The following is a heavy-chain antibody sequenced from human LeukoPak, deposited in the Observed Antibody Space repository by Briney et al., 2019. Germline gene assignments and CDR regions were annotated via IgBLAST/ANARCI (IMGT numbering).Heavy chain of an antibody. Sequence: GGSLRLSCAASGFTLGSYEMSWVRQAPGKGLEWVANINEDGSEKYYVDSVKGRFTISRDNAKNSLYLQMNSLRAEDTAVYYCARAKVTNDYWGQGTLVTVSS. CDR2: INEDGSEK. CDR1: GFTLGSYE. D-gene: IGHD4-17*01. J-gene: IGHJ4*02. CDR3: ARAKVTNDY. V-gene: IGHV3-7*03.